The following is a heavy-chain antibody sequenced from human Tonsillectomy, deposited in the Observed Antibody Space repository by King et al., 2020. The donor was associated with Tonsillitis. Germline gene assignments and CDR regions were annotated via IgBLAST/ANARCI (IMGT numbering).Heavy chain of an antibody. V-gene: IGHV4-61*02. CDR2: IYSSGST. D-gene: IGHD6-19*01. CDR3: AREHAEADVALAGSFDS. J-gene: IGHJ4*02. CDR1: GGSISSDTYF. Sequence: HVQLQESGPGLVKPSQTLSLTCTVSGGSISSDTYFWSWVRQPAGKGLEWIGRIYSSGSTNYNPSLRSRATISLDTSKNLFSLMLSPGTAADTAIYYCAREHAEADVALAGSFDSWGQGTLVTVSS.